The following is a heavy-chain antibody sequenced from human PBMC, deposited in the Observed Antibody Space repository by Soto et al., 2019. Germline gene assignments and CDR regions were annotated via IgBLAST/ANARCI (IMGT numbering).Heavy chain of an antibody. CDR3: VKDGSSGWPYYYGLDV. V-gene: IGHV3-30*18. J-gene: IGHJ6*02. Sequence: QVQLVESGGGGVQPGRSLRLSCAASGFTFSSYGMHWVRQAPGKGVEWVAVISYDGRNKYYADSVKGRFTISRDNSKNTLYLQMSSLRAEDTAVYYCVKDGSSGWPYYYGLDVWGQGTTVTVSS. CDR1: GFTFSSYG. D-gene: IGHD6-19*01. CDR2: ISYDGRNK.